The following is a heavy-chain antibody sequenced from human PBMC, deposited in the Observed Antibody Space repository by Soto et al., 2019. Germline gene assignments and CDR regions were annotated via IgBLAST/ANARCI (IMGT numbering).Heavy chain of an antibody. CDR1: GGTFSSYT. Sequence: ASVKVSCKASGGTFSSYTISWVRQAPGQGLEWMGRIIPILGIANYAQKFQGRVTITADKSTSTAYMELSSLRSEDTAVYYCARYCSGGSRYSGAFDIWGQGTMVTVSS. V-gene: IGHV1-69*02. J-gene: IGHJ3*02. CDR3: ARYCSGGSRYSGAFDI. D-gene: IGHD2-15*01. CDR2: IIPILGIA.